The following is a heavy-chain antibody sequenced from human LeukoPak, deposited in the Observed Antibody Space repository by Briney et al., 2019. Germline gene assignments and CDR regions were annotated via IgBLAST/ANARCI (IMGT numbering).Heavy chain of an antibody. D-gene: IGHD3-22*01. Sequence: PGGSLRLSCAASGFTFSSHNMDWVRQAPGKGLEWISSISSSSSTIYYADSVKGRFTISRDNAQNSLYLQMNSLRAEDTAVYYCARDRFEHYYDPGTNRNDAFDNWGQGTMVTVSS. V-gene: IGHV3-48*01. CDR3: ARDRFEHYYDPGTNRNDAFDN. CDR2: ISSSSSTI. J-gene: IGHJ3*02. CDR1: GFTFSSHN.